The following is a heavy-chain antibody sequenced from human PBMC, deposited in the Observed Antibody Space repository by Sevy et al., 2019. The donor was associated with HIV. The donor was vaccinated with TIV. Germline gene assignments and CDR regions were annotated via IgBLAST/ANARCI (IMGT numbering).Heavy chain of an antibody. D-gene: IGHD1-26*01. CDR1: GFTFSKYW. CDR3: ARDDGKYYLQY. Sequence: GGSLRLSCAASGFTFSKYWMGWVRQAPGKGLEWVANIKQDEGQKYYVDSVKGRFTISRDNAKNSLYLQMNRLRAEDTTVYFCARDDGKYYLQYWGQGTLVNVSS. CDR2: IKQDEGQK. V-gene: IGHV3-7*01. J-gene: IGHJ4*02.